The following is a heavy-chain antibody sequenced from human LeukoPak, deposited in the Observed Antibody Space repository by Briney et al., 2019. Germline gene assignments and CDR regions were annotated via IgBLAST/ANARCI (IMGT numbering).Heavy chain of an antibody. CDR1: GFNLNSYM. Sequence: GGSQRLSCAASGFNLNSYMLNWVRQAPGKGLEWVSSVSSTGSYIYYADSVKGRFTISRDNAKNSLYLQMNSLRAEDTAVYYCARGHQYYYDSSGSNAFDIWGQGTMVTVSS. CDR2: VSSTGSYI. V-gene: IGHV3-21*01. J-gene: IGHJ3*02. D-gene: IGHD3-22*01. CDR3: ARGHQYYYDSSGSNAFDI.